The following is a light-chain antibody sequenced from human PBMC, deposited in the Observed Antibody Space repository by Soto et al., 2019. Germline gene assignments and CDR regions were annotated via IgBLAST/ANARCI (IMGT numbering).Light chain of an antibody. Sequence: DIQMTQSPSSVSASVGDRVTITCRASQGISSWLARYQQKPGKAPKLLMYAASSLQSGVPSRFSGSGYGTDLPLTISSLQPEDFATYYCQKANGFPVTFGGGTKVEIK. CDR3: QKANGFPVT. V-gene: IGKV1-12*01. CDR1: QGISSW. CDR2: AAS. J-gene: IGKJ4*01.